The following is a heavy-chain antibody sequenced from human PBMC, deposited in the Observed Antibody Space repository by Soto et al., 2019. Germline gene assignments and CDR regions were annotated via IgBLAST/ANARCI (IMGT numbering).Heavy chain of an antibody. CDR1: GGSINSSDYL. CDR3: ARGSDSSGYYLYYFDY. Sequence: SETLSLTCTVSGGSINSSDYLWGWIRQPPGKGLEWIGEIYHSGSTNYNPSLKSRVTISVDTSKNQFSLKLSSVTAADTAVYYCARGSDSSGYYLYYFDYWGQGTLVTVSS. J-gene: IGHJ4*02. V-gene: IGHV4-39*07. CDR2: IYHSGST. D-gene: IGHD3-22*01.